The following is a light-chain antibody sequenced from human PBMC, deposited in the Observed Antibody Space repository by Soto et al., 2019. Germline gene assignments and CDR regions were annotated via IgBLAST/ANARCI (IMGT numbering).Light chain of an antibody. V-gene: IGKV1-39*01. CDR3: QQSYSTPPGT. J-gene: IGKJ1*01. Sequence: DIQMTQSPSSLSASVGDRVTITCRASQSISTYLIWYQQKPGKAPKLLIYATSSLQSGVPSRFSGSGSGTDFTLTISSLQPEDFATYYCQQSYSTPPGTFGQGT. CDR2: ATS. CDR1: QSISTY.